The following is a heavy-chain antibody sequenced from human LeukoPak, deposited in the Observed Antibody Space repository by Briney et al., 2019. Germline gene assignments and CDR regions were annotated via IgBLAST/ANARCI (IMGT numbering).Heavy chain of an antibody. V-gene: IGHV1-2*02. CDR3: ARFVQDIVLMVYAPYYYGMDV. CDR2: INPNSGGT. Sequence: ASVKVSCKASGYTFTGYYMHWVRQAPGQGLEWMGWINPNSGGTNYAQKFQGRVTMTRETSISTAYMELSRLRSDDTAVYYCARFVQDIVLMVYAPYYYGMDVWGQGTTVTVSS. CDR1: GYTFTGYY. J-gene: IGHJ6*02. D-gene: IGHD2-8*01.